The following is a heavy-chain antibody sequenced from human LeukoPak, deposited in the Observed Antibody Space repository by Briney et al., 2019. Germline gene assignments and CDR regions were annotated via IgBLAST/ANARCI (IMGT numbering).Heavy chain of an antibody. J-gene: IGHJ5*02. CDR3: TRDKREYYDFWSGYYTTYNWFDP. Sequence: SETLSLTCTVSGGSISSGGYYWSWIRQHPGKGLEWIGYIYYSESTYYNPSLKSRVTISVDTSKNQFSLKLSSVTAADTAVYYCTRDKREYYDFWSGYYTTYNWFDPWGQGTLVTVSS. V-gene: IGHV4-31*03. CDR2: IYYSEST. CDR1: GGSISSGGYY. D-gene: IGHD3-3*01.